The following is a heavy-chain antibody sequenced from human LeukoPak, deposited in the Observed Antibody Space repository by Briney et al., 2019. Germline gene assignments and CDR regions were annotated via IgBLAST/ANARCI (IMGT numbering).Heavy chain of an antibody. Sequence: SETLSLTCTVSGGSISSDTYYWGWIRQPPGKGLEWIGSGSTYYNPSLKGRVTISVDTSKNLFSLKLTSVTAAGTAVYYCARAGGSGCIVYWGQGTLVTVSS. V-gene: IGHV4-39*07. J-gene: IGHJ4*02. CDR2: GST. CDR3: ARAGGSGCIVY. CDR1: GGSISSDTYY. D-gene: IGHD6-19*01.